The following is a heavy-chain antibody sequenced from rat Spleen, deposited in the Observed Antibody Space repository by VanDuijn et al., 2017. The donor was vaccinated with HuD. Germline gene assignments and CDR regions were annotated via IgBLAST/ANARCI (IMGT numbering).Heavy chain of an antibody. D-gene: IGHD2-7*01. Sequence: EVQLMESNGGLVQPGRSLKLSCAASGFTVSDYYMAWVRQAPTKGLEWVASISYDGSNTYYRDSVKGRFTISRDNAKSTLYLQMDSLRSEDTATYYCARQGYLRDWYFDFWGPGTMVTVSS. CDR3: ARQGYLRDWYFDF. CDR2: ISYDGSNT. J-gene: IGHJ1*01. V-gene: IGHV5-7*01. CDR1: GFTVSDYY.